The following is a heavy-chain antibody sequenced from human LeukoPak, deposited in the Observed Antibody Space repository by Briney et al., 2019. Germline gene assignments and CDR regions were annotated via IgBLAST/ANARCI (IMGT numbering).Heavy chain of an antibody. CDR3: ARGNYYYYMDV. J-gene: IGHJ6*03. CDR2: ISGSGGIS. CDR1: GFTFSSYA. V-gene: IGHV3-23*01. Sequence: GGSLRLSCAASGFTFSSYAMSWVRQAPGKGLEWVSTISGSGGISYYVDSVKGRFIISRDNSKNTLYLQMNSLRAEDTAVYYCARGNYYYYMDVWGKGTTVTISS.